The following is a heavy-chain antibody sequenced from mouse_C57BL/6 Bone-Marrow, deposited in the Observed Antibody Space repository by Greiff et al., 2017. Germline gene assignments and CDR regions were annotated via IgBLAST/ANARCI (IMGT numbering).Heavy chain of an antibody. Sequence: QVTLKESGPGILQSSQTLSLTCSFSGFSLSTSGMGVSWIRQPSGKGLEWLAHIYWDDDKRYNPSLKSRLYISKDTSRNQVFLKITSVDTADTATYYCARSDYGSSSRDYFDYWGQGTTLTGSS. CDR3: ARSDYGSSSRDYFDY. J-gene: IGHJ2*01. CDR2: IYWDDDK. CDR1: GFSLSTSGMG. V-gene: IGHV8-12*01. D-gene: IGHD1-1*01.